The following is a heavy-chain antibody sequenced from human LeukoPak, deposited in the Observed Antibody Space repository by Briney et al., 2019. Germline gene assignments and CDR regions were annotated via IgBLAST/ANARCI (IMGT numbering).Heavy chain of an antibody. CDR1: GGTFSSYA. D-gene: IGHD6-13*01. Sequence: EASVKVSCKASGGTFSSYAISWVRQAPGQGLEWMGGIIPIFGTANYAQKFQGRVTITADESTSTAYMELSSLRSDDTAVYYCARDPLWESAAGKTLDYWGQGTLVTVSS. CDR2: IIPIFGTA. J-gene: IGHJ4*02. V-gene: IGHV1-69*13. CDR3: ARDPLWESAAGKTLDY.